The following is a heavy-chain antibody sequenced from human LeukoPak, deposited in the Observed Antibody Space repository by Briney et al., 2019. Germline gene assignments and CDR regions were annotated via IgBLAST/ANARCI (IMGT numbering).Heavy chain of an antibody. Sequence: SQTLSLTCAVSGGSISSGGYSWSWIRQPPGKGLEWIGYIYHSGSTYYNPSLKSRVTISVDRSKNQFSLKLSSVTAADTAVYYCARGVRGSSGYMPNYWGQGTLVTVSS. CDR2: IYHSGST. D-gene: IGHD3-22*01. CDR3: ARGVRGSSGYMPNY. CDR1: GGSISSGGYS. V-gene: IGHV4-30-2*01. J-gene: IGHJ4*02.